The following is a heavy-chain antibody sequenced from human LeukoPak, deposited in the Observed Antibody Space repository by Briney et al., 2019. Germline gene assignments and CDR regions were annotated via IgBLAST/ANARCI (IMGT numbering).Heavy chain of an antibody. V-gene: IGHV1-18*01. D-gene: IGHD2-2*01. CDR1: GYTFTSYG. CDR2: ISAYNGNT. CDR3: ARDLRVRVVPAVPDYYFGY. J-gene: IGHJ4*02. Sequence: ASVKVSCKASGYTFTSYGISWVRQAPGQGLEWMGWISAYNGNTNYAQKLQGRVTMTTDTSTSTAYMELRSLRSDDTAVYYCARDLRVRVVPAVPDYYFGYWGQGTLVTVSS.